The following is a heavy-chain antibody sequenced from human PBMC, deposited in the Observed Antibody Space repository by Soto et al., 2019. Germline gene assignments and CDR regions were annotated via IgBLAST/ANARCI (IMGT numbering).Heavy chain of an antibody. J-gene: IGHJ5*02. V-gene: IGHV1-18*01. CDR2: ISAYNGNT. CDR3: ARASLCVGDYYWFDP. CDR1: GYTFTSYG. Sequence: QVQLVQSGAEVKKPGASVKVSCKASGYTFTSYGISWVRQAPGQGLEWMGWISAYNGNTNYAQKLQGRVTMTTDTATSTAYMELRSLRSDDAAVYYCARASLCVGDYYWFDPWGQGTLVTVSS. D-gene: IGHD3-16*01.